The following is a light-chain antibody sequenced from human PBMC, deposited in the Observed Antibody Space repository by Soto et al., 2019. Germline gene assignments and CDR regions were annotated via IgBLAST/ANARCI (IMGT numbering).Light chain of an antibody. CDR1: SSDVGSYNY. Sequence: QSVLTQPASVSGSPGQSITISCTGTSSDVGSYNYVAWYQQFPGKTPKLMIYEVRNRPSGVSSRFSGSKSGNTASLTISGLQAEDEADYYCISYTGCDTSYVFGTGTKLTVL. V-gene: IGLV2-14*01. J-gene: IGLJ1*01. CDR2: EVR. CDR3: ISYTGCDTSYV.